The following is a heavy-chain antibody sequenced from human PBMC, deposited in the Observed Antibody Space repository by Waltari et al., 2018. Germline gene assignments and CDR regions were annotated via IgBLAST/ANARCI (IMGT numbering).Heavy chain of an antibody. V-gene: IGHV3-7*01. J-gene: IGHJ4*02. CDR3: ARIGYSSSSLDY. CDR1: GFRFSNSW. CDR2: IKKGGSQV. Sequence: EVQLVESGGALVQPGGSLRLSCAASGFRFSNSWMTWVRQAPGKGVEWWANIKKGGSQVYAVDSLRGRFTITRDNEKNSEYLKMNSRRAEDTAVYYCARIGYSSSSLDYWGQGTLVTVSS. D-gene: IGHD6-6*01.